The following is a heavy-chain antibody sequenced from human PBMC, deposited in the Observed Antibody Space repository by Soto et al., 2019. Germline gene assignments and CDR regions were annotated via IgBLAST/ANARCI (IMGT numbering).Heavy chain of an antibody. J-gene: IGHJ6*02. CDR3: ARHDYYDSSGSSYYGMDV. Sequence: GGSLRLSCAASGFTFDDYGMSWVRQAPGKGLEWVSGINWNGGSTGYADSVKGRVTISRDNAKNSLYLQMNSLRAEDTAVYYCARHDYYDSSGSSYYGMDVWGQGTTVTVSS. D-gene: IGHD3-22*01. CDR2: INWNGGST. V-gene: IGHV3-20*04. CDR1: GFTFDDYG.